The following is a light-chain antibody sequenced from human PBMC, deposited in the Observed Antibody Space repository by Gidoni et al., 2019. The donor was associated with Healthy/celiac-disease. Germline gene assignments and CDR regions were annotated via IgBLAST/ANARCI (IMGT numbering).Light chain of an antibody. CDR3: QQYGSSWRT. V-gene: IGKV3-20*01. CDR2: GAS. J-gene: IGKJ1*01. CDR1: QSVSSSY. Sequence: EIVLTKSPGTLSLSPGERATLSCRASQSVSSSYLAWYQQKPGQAPRLLIYGASSRATGIPDRFSGSGSGTDFTLTISRLEPEDFAVYYCQQYGSSWRTFGQGTKVEIK.